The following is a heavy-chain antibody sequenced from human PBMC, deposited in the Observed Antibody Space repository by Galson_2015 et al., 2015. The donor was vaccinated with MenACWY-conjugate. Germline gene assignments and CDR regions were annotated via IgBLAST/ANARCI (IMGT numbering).Heavy chain of an antibody. Sequence: SLRLSCAASGFPFSTYAMNWVRQAPGKGLESVSQISGNGDSTYYADSVEGRFSISRDNSKNTVCLHMNSVRAEDTAMYYCGKQGLKWELRKSAFDYRGQGTLVIVSS. J-gene: IGHJ4*02. CDR2: ISGNGDST. D-gene: IGHD1-26*01. V-gene: IGHV3-23*01. CDR3: GKQGLKWELRKSAFDY. CDR1: GFPFSTYA.